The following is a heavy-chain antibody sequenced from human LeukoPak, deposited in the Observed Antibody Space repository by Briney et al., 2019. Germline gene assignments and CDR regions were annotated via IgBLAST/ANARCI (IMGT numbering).Heavy chain of an antibody. CDR2: MYYSGST. J-gene: IGHJ6*03. V-gene: IGHV4-39*07. CDR1: GGSISSSIHY. Sequence: SETLSLTCAVSGGSISSSIHYWAWIRQPPGTGLEWIGSMYYSGSTYYNPSIKSRVTISLDTSENQFSLKLTSVTAADTAVYYCARGANYYYYYMDVWGKGTTVTVSS. CDR3: ARGANYYYYYMDV.